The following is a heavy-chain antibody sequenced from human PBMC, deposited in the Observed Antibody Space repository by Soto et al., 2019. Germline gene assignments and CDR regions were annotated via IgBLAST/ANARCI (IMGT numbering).Heavy chain of an antibody. V-gene: IGHV4-4*02. Sequence: LSLTCAVSGGSISSSNWWSWVRQPPGKGLEWIGEIYHSGSTNYNPSLKSRVTISVDKSKNQFSLKLSSVTAADTAVYYCARDGEAYCSSTSCATNWFDPWGQGTLVTVSS. D-gene: IGHD2-2*01. CDR1: GGSISSSNW. CDR2: IYHSGST. CDR3: ARDGEAYCSSTSCATNWFDP. J-gene: IGHJ5*02.